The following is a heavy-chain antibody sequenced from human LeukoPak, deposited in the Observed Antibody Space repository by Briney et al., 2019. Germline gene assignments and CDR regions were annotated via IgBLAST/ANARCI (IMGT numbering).Heavy chain of an antibody. J-gene: IGHJ5*02. CDR3: ARGGGRSSSTSCYRGNWFDL. CDR2: IYQRGST. Sequence: PSETLSLTCSVCGGSLRGFYWSGIRPPPGKGGEWMGQIYQRGSTNYNPSLKSRVTISVDTSKNQFPLKLNSVTAADTEVYDCARGGGRSSSTSCYRGNWFDLWGQGTLVTVSS. CDR1: GGSLRGFY. V-gene: IGHV4-34*01. D-gene: IGHD2-2*01.